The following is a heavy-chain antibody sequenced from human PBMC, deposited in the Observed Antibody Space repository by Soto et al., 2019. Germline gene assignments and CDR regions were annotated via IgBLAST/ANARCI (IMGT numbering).Heavy chain of an antibody. D-gene: IGHD2-2*02. Sequence: EARLVQSGGGLVQPGGSLRLSCAASGLSVGGNYMSWVRQAPGKGLELFSLMYSCGNPFYAHSMKGRFTLSRDNSNNMLYLQMDSLRAEDTSVYYGARGPNTDCWGQGTLVIVSS. J-gene: IGHJ4*02. CDR3: ARGPNTDC. V-gene: IGHV3-53*01. CDR1: GLSVGGNY. CDR2: MYSCGNP.